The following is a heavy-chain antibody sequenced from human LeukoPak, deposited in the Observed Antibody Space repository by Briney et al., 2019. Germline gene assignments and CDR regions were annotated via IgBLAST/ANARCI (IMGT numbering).Heavy chain of an antibody. CDR1: GYTFTGYY. CDR3: ARGHCTNAVCHSNHDY. V-gene: IGHV1-2*02. D-gene: IGHD2-8*01. J-gene: IGHJ4*02. CDR2: INPNSGGT. Sequence: ASVKVSCKASGYTFTGYYMHWVRQAPGQGLEWMGWINPNSGGTNYAQKFQGRVTMTRDTSISTAYMELSRLRSDDTAVYYCARGHCTNAVCHSNHDYWGQGTPVTVSS.